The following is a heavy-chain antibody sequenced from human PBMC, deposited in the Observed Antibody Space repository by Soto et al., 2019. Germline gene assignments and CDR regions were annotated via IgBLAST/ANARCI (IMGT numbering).Heavy chain of an antibody. Sequence: KAGGSLRLSCAASGLTFSSYSMNWVRQAPGKGLEWVSSISSSSSYIYYADSVKGRFTISRDNAKNSLYLQMNSLRAEDTAVYYCARAPLVFGPSQTPGPFDYWGQGTLVTVSS. D-gene: IGHD3-3*01. J-gene: IGHJ4*02. CDR3: ARAPLVFGPSQTPGPFDY. CDR2: ISSSSSYI. V-gene: IGHV3-21*01. CDR1: GLTFSSYS.